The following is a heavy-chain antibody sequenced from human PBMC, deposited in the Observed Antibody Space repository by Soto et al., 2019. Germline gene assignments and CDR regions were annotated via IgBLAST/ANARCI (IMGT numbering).Heavy chain of an antibody. V-gene: IGHV4-30-2*01. CDR1: GGSISSGGYS. D-gene: IGHD3-22*01. CDR3: VRVRWDDSSGPVLDY. CDR2: IYHSGST. J-gene: IGHJ4*02. Sequence: PSATLSLTCAVSGGSISSGGYSWSWIRQPPGKGLEWIGYIYHSGSTYYNPSLKSRVTISVDRSKNQFSLKLSSVTAADTAVYYCVRVRWDDSSGPVLDYWGEGTLVTVSS.